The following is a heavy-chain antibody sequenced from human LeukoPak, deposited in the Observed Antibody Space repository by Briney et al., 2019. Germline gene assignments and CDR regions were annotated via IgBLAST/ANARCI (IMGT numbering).Heavy chain of an antibody. CDR1: GFTFDDYA. D-gene: IGHD3-3*01. Sequence: GGSLRLSCAASGFTFDDYAMHWVRQAPGKGLEWVSLISWDGGSTYYADSVKGRFTISGDNSKNSLYLQMNSLRAEDTAVYYCARERGYDFWSGYYTGNAFDIWGQGTMVTVSS. CDR3: ARERGYDFWSGYYTGNAFDI. CDR2: ISWDGGST. J-gene: IGHJ3*02. V-gene: IGHV3-43D*03.